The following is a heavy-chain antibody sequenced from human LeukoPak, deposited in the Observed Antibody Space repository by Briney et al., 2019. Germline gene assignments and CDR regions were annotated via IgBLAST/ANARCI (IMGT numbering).Heavy chain of an antibody. CDR2: ISYIGST. Sequence: SETLSLTCAVSDDSFSSHYWTWIRQPPGKGLEWIGYISYIGSTNYNTSLKSRVTISIDTSRNQFSLRLSSVTAADTAVYYCARDLVTVTKGFDIWGQGTMVSVSS. D-gene: IGHD4-17*01. CDR1: DDSFSSHY. J-gene: IGHJ3*02. CDR3: ARDLVTVTKGFDI. V-gene: IGHV4-59*11.